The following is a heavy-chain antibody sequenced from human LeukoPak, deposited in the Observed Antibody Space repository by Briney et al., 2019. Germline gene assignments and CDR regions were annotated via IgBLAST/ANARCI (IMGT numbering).Heavy chain of an antibody. V-gene: IGHV3-21*01. CDR2: ISRSSSYI. J-gene: IGHJ5*02. CDR3: ARGGYNSWFDNWFVP. Sequence: PGGSLILSCGATAFLLSSYSINWVRQAPGTGLEWVSFISRSSSYIYYADSVKGRFTISRDNAKNSLYLQMNSLRAEDTALYYCARGGYNSWFDNWFVPWGQGTLVTVSS. CDR1: AFLLSSYS. D-gene: IGHD5-12*01.